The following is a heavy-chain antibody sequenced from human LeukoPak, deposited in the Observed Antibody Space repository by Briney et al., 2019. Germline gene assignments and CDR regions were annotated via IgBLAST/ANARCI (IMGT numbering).Heavy chain of an antibody. D-gene: IGHD6-19*01. CDR3: ARRAVATGTFDY. CDR1: GYTFTSYA. Sequence: GASVKVSCKASGYTFTSYAMHWVRQAPGQRLEWMGWINAGNGNTKYSQEFQGRVTITRDTSASTAYMELSSLRSEDMAVYYRARRAVATGTFDYWGQGTLVTVSS. CDR2: INAGNGNT. V-gene: IGHV1-3*03. J-gene: IGHJ4*02.